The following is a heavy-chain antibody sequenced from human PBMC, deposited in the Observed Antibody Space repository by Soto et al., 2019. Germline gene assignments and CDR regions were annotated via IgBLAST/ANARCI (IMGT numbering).Heavy chain of an antibody. J-gene: IGHJ6*02. CDR1: GGTFSDFT. CDR3: ARNGTLAGYSYSMAG. D-gene: IGHD1-1*01. Sequence: QVQLVQSGAELRKPGSSVKVSCKASGGTFSDFTINWVRQAPGQRLEWMGGIIPIFDTANYAENFQGRVPSTADESTCTSCMEVSRLRSEDPAVYYCARNGTLAGYSYSMAGWRQGPMVTVS. CDR2: IIPIFDTA. V-gene: IGHV1-69*01.